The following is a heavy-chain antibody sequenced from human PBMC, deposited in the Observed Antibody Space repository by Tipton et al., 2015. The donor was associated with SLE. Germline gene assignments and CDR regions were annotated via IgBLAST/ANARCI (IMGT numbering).Heavy chain of an antibody. CDR2: IFHSERT. V-gene: IGHV4-38-2*01. J-gene: IGHJ6*03. D-gene: IGHD3-10*01. CDR1: TYPISSGYY. CDR3: ARVRSNYDYNYYMDV. Sequence: TLSLTCAVSTYPISSGYYWAWIRQPPGKGLEWIGSIFHSERTYYNPSLKSRVTISVDTSKNQFSLNLTSVTAADAAVYYCARVRSNYDYNYYMDVWGKGTTVTVSS.